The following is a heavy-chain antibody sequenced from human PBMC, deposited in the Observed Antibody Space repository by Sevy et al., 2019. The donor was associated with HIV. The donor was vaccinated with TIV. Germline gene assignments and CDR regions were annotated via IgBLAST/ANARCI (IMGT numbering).Heavy chain of an antibody. D-gene: IGHD2-2*01. CDR3: AKARGATGRGCSSTSCTNGYDY. CDR2: ISFDESDK. J-gene: IGHJ4*02. CDR1: GFAFTNYYA. Sequence: GGSLRLSCAASGFAFTNYYAMHWVRQAPGKGLEWVALISFDESDKYYADSVKGRFTISRDNSKNTLYLQMNSLRAEDTAVYYCAKARGATGRGCSSTSCTNGYDYWGQGTLVTVSS. V-gene: IGHV3-30-3*01.